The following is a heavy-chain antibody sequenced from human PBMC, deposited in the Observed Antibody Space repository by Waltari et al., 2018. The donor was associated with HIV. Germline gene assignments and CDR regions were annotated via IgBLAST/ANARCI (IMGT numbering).Heavy chain of an antibody. J-gene: IGHJ4*02. CDR3: VKGVGIAATPFDY. CDR1: GFTFSSYA. V-gene: IGHV3-64D*06. Sequence: EVQLVESGGGLVQPGGSLRLSCSASGFTFSSYAMHWVRQAPGKGLEYVSAISSNGGSTYYADSVKGRFTISRDNSKNTLYLQMSSLRAEDTAVYYCVKGVGIAATPFDYWGQGTLVTVSS. CDR2: ISSNGGST. D-gene: IGHD2-15*01.